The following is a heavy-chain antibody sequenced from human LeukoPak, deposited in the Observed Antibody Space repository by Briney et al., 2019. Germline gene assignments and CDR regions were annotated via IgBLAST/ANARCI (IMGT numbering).Heavy chain of an antibody. J-gene: IGHJ5*02. D-gene: IGHD2-2*01. CDR2: ISGSGGST. V-gene: IGHV3-23*01. CDR1: GFPFSSYA. Sequence: GGSLRLSCAASGFPFSSYAMSWARKAPGKGLEWVSAISGSGGSTYYADSVKGRFTISRDNSKNTLYLQMNSLRAEDTAVYYCAAGLIVPAAIHQDWFDPWGQGTLVTGSS. CDR3: AAGLIVPAAIHQDWFDP.